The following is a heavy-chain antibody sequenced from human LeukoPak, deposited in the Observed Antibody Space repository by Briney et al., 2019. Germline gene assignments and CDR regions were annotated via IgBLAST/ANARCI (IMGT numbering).Heavy chain of an antibody. J-gene: IGHJ6*02. Sequence: GGSLRLSCAASGFTFSSYAMSWVRQAPGKGLEWVSAISGSGGSTYYADSVKGRFTISRDNSKNSLYLQMNSLRTEDTALYYCAKESSSGSYYYYYGMDVWGQGTTVTVSS. CDR2: ISGSGGST. D-gene: IGHD1-26*01. CDR3: AKESSSGSYYYYYGMDV. CDR1: GFTFSSYA. V-gene: IGHV3-23*01.